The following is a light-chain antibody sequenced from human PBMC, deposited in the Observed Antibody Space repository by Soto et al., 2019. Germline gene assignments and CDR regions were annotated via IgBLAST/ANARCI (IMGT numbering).Light chain of an antibody. Sequence: IRMTQSPSTQSASIGDRVTITCRASQSSGNWLAWYQQKPGRAPKFLMYEASSLESGVPSRFSGSGSGTEFTLTISTLQPEDFATYYCQQSDSHPRTFGQGTKVDIK. CDR1: QSSGNW. CDR3: QQSDSHPRT. CDR2: EAS. V-gene: IGKV1-5*03. J-gene: IGKJ1*01.